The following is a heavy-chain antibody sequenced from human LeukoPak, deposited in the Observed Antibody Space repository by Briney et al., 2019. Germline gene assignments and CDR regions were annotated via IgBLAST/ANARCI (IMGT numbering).Heavy chain of an antibody. Sequence: ASVKVSCKASGYSFTSYGISWVRQAPGQGLEWMGWISAYNGNANYAQRLQGRVTMTTDTSTSTAYMELRSLTSDDTAVYYCARVPSGGPFDYWGQGTLVTVSS. CDR2: ISAYNGNA. J-gene: IGHJ4*02. D-gene: IGHD2-15*01. CDR1: GYSFTSYG. V-gene: IGHV1-18*01. CDR3: ARVPSGGPFDY.